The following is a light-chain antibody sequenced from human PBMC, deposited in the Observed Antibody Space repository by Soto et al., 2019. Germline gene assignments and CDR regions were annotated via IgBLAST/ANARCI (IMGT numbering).Light chain of an antibody. CDR2: WAS. V-gene: IGKV4-1*01. J-gene: IGKJ4*01. CDR3: QQYFTTRLT. Sequence: DIVMTQSPDSLAVSLGERATINCKSSQSVLYNSNNMNYLAWYQQKPGQPPKLLIYWASTRQSGVPDRFSGSGSGTDFTLTISSLQAEDVAVYYCQQYFTTRLTFGGGTKVEI. CDR1: QSVLYNSNNMNY.